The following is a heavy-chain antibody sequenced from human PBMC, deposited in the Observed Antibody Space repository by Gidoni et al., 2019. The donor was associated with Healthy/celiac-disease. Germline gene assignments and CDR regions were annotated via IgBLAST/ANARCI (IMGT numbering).Heavy chain of an antibody. CDR1: GFPFSDYY. CDR3: ARDRCSSTSCYVYDY. D-gene: IGHD2-2*01. Sequence: QVQLVEAGGGLVKPGGSLILSCAASGFPFSDYYMSEIRQATGKGLEWVSYISMSGSTIDYADYVKGRFTISRDNAKNSLYLQMNSLRAEDTAVYYCARDRCSSTSCYVYDYWGQGTLVSVSS. V-gene: IGHV3-11*01. J-gene: IGHJ4*02. CDR2: ISMSGSTI.